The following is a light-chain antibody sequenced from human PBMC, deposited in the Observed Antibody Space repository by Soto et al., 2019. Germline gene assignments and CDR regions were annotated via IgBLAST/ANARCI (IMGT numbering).Light chain of an antibody. V-gene: IGKV1-39*01. J-gene: IGKJ3*01. CDR2: GAS. CDR1: QSIRSY. CDR3: QQSYSSPRT. Sequence: DIQMTQSPSSLSASIGDRVTITCRASQSIRSYLNWYQQKPGKAPKLLIYGASSLQSGVPSRFSVSGSGTDFTLTISSLQPEDFATYYCQQSYSSPRTFGPGTKVDIK.